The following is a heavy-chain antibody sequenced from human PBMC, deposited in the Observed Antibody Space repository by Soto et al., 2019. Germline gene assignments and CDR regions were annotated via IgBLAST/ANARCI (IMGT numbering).Heavy chain of an antibody. CDR2: INSDGSST. Sequence: EVQLVESGGGLVQPGGSLRLSCAASGFTFSSYWMHWVRQAPGKGLVWVSRINSDGSSTSYADSVKGRFTISRDNAKNTLYLQMNGLRAEDTAVYYCARPRPPDYDFWSGYRPMIGYYYYGMDVWGQGTTVTVSS. V-gene: IGHV3-74*01. J-gene: IGHJ6*02. D-gene: IGHD3-3*01. CDR1: GFTFSSYW. CDR3: ARPRPPDYDFWSGYRPMIGYYYYGMDV.